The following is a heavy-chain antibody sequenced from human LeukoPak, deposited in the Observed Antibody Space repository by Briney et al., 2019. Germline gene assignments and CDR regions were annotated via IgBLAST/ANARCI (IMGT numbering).Heavy chain of an antibody. CDR1: GFTVSSNY. CDR3: AREMGWGYFDY. CDR2: INWNGGST. J-gene: IGHJ4*02. Sequence: GGSLRLSCAASGFTVSSNYMSWVRQAPGKGLEWVSGINWNGGSTGYADSVKGRFTISRDNAKNSLYLQMNSLRAEDTALYYCAREMGWGYFDYWGQGTLVTVSS. V-gene: IGHV3-20*04. D-gene: IGHD3-16*01.